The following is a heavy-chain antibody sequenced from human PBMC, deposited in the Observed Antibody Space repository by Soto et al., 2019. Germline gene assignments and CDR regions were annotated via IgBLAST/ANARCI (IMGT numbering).Heavy chain of an antibody. CDR3: ARDRDDYGSGNYYNRIDF. J-gene: IGHJ4*02. V-gene: IGHV1-69*01. CDR2: IIPIFGTP. CDR1: GGIFSTYA. Sequence: QVQLVQSGAEVKKPGSSVKVSCKASGGIFSTYAISWLRQAPGQGLEWMGGIIPIFGTPNYAQRFQGRVTMTADESTTTSYREPSRLKLEDTAVYYCARDRDDYGSGNYYNRIDFWGQGTLVTVSS. D-gene: IGHD3-10*01.